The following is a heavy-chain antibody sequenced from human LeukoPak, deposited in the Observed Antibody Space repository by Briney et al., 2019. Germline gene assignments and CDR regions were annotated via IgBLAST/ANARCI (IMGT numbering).Heavy chain of an antibody. CDR3: ATDANSSIPDY. CDR2: ISGSGGST. Sequence: GGSLRLSCAASGFTFSSYAMCWVRQAPGKGLEWVSAISGSGGSTYYADSVKGRFTISRDNSKNTLDLLMNSLRAEDTAVYYCATDANSSIPDYWGQGTLVTVSS. J-gene: IGHJ4*02. V-gene: IGHV3-23*01. CDR1: GFTFSSYA. D-gene: IGHD6-13*01.